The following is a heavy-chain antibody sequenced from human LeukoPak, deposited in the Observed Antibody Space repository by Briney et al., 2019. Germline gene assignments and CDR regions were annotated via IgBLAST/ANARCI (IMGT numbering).Heavy chain of an antibody. CDR1: GVSINGYF. D-gene: IGHD6-13*01. Sequence: SETLSLTCTVSGVSINGYFWSWIRQPPGKGLEYIGYIYSSGNTNYNPSLKSRVTISVDTSQNQFSLELTSVTAADTAVYYCVRTSYSSSWYWFDPWGQGTLVTVSS. CDR2: IYSSGNT. V-gene: IGHV4-59*01. J-gene: IGHJ5*02. CDR3: VRTSYSSSWYWFDP.